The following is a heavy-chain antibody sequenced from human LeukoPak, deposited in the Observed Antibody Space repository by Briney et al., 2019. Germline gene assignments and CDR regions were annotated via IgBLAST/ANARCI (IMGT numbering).Heavy chain of an antibody. CDR2: MNANSGNT. D-gene: IGHD3-10*01. CDR3: ARGDRVSLWSGESPKYNWIDP. V-gene: IGHV1-8*01. J-gene: IGHJ5*02. CDR1: GYTFTSYD. Sequence: ASVTVSCKASGYTFTSYDINWVRQATGQGLEWMGRMNANSGNTGYAQKFQGRVTMTRNTSISTAYMELSSLTSEDTAVYLCARGDRVSLWSGESPKYNWIDPWGQGTLVTVSS.